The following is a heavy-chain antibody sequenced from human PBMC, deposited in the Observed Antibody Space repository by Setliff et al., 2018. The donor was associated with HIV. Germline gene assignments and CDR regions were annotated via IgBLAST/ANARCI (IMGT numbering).Heavy chain of an antibody. Sequence: SETLSLTCTVSGGSISDYYRSWIRQPPGKGLEWIGYIYTTGSANYNPSLKSRVTISIDTSKNQFSLKLSSVTAADTAVYFCARAREGWGKGTTVTVSS. J-gene: IGHJ6*04. CDR2: IYTTGSA. CDR3: ARAREG. CDR1: GGSISDYY. D-gene: IGHD1-26*01. V-gene: IGHV4-4*08.